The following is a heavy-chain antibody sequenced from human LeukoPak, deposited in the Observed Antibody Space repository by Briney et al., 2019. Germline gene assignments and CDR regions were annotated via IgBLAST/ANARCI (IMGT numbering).Heavy chain of an antibody. V-gene: IGHV4-38-2*01. CDR1: GYSISSGYY. CDR3: ARHHRPHSSSWLNY. D-gene: IGHD6-13*01. Sequence: SETLSLTCAVSGYSISSGYYWGWIRQPPGKGLEGIGSIYHGGSAYYNPSLKSRVTISVHTSKNQFSLKLSAVTAADTAVYYCARHHRPHSSSWLNYWGQGTLVTVSS. J-gene: IGHJ4*02. CDR2: IYHGGSA.